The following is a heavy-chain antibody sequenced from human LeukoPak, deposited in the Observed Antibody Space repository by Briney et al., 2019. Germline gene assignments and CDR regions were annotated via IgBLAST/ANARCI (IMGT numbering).Heavy chain of an antibody. CDR1: EFIFSSYA. CDR2: ISYDGSNK. V-gene: IGHV3-30-3*01. D-gene: IGHD2-2*01. J-gene: IGHJ6*02. Sequence: GGSLRLSCAASEFIFSSYAMHWVRQAPGKGLEWVAVISYDGSNKYYADSVKGRFTISRDNSKNTLYLQMNSLRAEDTAVYYCARVWGCSSTSCYYYYGMDVWGQGTTVTVSS. CDR3: ARVWGCSSTSCYYYYGMDV.